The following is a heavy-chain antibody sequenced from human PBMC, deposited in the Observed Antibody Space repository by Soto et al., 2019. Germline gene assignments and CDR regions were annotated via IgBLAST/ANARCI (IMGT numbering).Heavy chain of an antibody. V-gene: IGHV3-9*01. Sequence: EVQLVESGGGLIQPGRSLRLSCAASGFKFDDYAMHWVRQVPGKGLEWVSGINWNSENIAYADSVKGRFTISRDSAKNSLYLQIKSLRAEDTAVYYCAKDRGSGRYNAFDMWGQGTMVAVSS. CDR1: GFKFDDYA. CDR3: AKDRGSGRYNAFDM. J-gene: IGHJ3*02. D-gene: IGHD6-19*01. CDR2: INWNSENI.